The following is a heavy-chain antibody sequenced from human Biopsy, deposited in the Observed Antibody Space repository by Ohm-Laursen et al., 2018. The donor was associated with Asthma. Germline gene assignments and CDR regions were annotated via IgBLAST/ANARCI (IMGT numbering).Heavy chain of an antibody. V-gene: IGHV3-30*03. D-gene: IGHD2-15*01. CDR3: ARVDGVVEAATRLGGMDV. CDR1: GFVFSQCG. Sequence: SLRLSCAASGFVFSQCGMHWVRQGPGKGLEWVALVSSDGHNKYYEDSVKGRFTISRDNSKNTLYLQMTSLSAEDSAVYYCARVDGVVEAATRLGGMDVWGQGTTVTVSS. J-gene: IGHJ6*02. CDR2: VSSDGHNK.